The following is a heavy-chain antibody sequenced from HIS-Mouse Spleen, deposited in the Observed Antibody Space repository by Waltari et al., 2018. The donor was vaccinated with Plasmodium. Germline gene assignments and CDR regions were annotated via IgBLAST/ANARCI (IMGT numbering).Heavy chain of an antibody. D-gene: IGHD6-13*01. V-gene: IGHV1-2*02. CDR1: GYTFTGYY. Sequence: QVQMVQSGAEVKKPGASVTVSCKASGYTFTGYYMHWMRMAPVQGLEWMGGIKPNSSGTNDAQKFQGRVTMTRDTSIRTAYMELSRLRSDDTALYYCARVLGYKAAAGTFVEYFQHWGQGTLVTVSS. CDR3: ARVLGYKAAAGTFVEYFQH. J-gene: IGHJ1*01. CDR2: IKPNSSGT.